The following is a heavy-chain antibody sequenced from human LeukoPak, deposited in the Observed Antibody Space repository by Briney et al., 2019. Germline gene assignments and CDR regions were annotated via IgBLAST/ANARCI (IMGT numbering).Heavy chain of an antibody. J-gene: IGHJ6*03. V-gene: IGHV3-53*01. CDR3: ARVAVTYYMDV. D-gene: IGHD2-21*02. CDR1: GFTFSNAW. Sequence: GGSLRLSCAASGFTFSNAWMSWVRQAPGKGLEWVSVIYSSGSTYYADSVKGRFTISRDYSKNTLYLQMNSLRAEDTAVYYCARVAVTYYMDVWGKGTTVTISS. CDR2: IYSSGST.